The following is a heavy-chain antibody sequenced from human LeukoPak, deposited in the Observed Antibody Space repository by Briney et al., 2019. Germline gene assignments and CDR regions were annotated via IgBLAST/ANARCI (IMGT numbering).Heavy chain of an antibody. D-gene: IGHD3-22*01. CDR1: GGSFSGYY. CDR2: INHSGST. CDR3: ARGLNGRNYYDSSGYYPAVTIDY. V-gene: IGHV4-34*01. Sequence: PSETLSLTCAVYGGSFSGYYWSWIRQPPGKGLEWIGEINHSGSTNYNPSLKSRVTISVDTSKNQFSLKLCSVPAADTAVYYCARGLNGRNYYDSSGYYPAVTIDYWGQGTLVTVSS. J-gene: IGHJ4*02.